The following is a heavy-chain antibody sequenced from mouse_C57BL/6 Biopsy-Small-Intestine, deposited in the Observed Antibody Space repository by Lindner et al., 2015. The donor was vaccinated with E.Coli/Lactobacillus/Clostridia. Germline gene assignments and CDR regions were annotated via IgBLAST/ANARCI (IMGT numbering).Heavy chain of an antibody. Sequence: VQLQESGAELVRPGTSVKVSCKASGYAFTNYLIEWVKQRPGQGLEWIGVINPGSGGTNYNEKFKGKATLTADKSSSTAYMQLSSLTSEDSAVYFCARRGTAQDFDYWGQGTTLTVSS. D-gene: IGHD3-2*02. CDR2: INPGSGGT. V-gene: IGHV1-54*01. CDR3: ARRGTAQDFDY. J-gene: IGHJ2*01. CDR1: GYAFTNYL.